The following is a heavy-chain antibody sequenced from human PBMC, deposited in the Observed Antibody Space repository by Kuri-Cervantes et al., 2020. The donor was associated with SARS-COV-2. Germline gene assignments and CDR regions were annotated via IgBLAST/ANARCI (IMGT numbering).Heavy chain of an antibody. CDR2: ISSDGKNK. Sequence: GESLKISCVASGFNFSTTDMHWVRQAPGKGLEWVTFISSDGKNKKCMASGKGRFTISRDNSQNTLQLQMKSLTSEDTSVYYCARPPDRSGQNFDSWGQGTLVTVSS. CDR1: GFNFSTTD. V-gene: IGHV3-30*03. J-gene: IGHJ4*02. D-gene: IGHD3-22*01. CDR3: ARPPDRSGQNFDS.